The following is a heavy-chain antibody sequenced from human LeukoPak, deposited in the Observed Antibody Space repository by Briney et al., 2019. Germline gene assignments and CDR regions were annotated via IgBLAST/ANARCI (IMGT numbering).Heavy chain of an antibody. CDR1: GYTFTSHG. J-gene: IGHJ4*02. Sequence: GASVKVSCKASGYTFTSHGFSWVRQAPGQGLEWMGWISACNTNYAQKLQGRVTMTTDTSTSTAYMELRSLRSDDTAVYYCARDDYYDSSGYYKFWGQGTLVTVSS. V-gene: IGHV1-18*01. CDR3: ARDDYYDSSGYYKF. D-gene: IGHD3-22*01. CDR2: ISACNT.